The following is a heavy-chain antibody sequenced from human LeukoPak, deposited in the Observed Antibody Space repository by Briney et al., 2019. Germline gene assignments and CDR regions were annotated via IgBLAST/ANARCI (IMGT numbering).Heavy chain of an antibody. CDR1: GYTFTSYD. J-gene: IGHJ4*02. Sequence: ASVKVSCKASGYTFTSYDINWVRQATGQGLEWMGWMNPNSGNTGYAQKFQGRVTITRNTSISTAYMELSSLRSEDTAVYYCARGYLEYSSPRPTIHFDYRGQGTLVTVSS. CDR3: ARGYLEYSSPRPTIHFDY. V-gene: IGHV1-8*03. D-gene: IGHD6-6*01. CDR2: MNPNSGNT.